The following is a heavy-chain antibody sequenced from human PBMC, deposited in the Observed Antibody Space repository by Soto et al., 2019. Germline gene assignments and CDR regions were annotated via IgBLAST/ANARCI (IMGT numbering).Heavy chain of an antibody. Sequence: SGPTLVNPTETLTRTCIVSGFSLSNARMGVSWIRQPPGKALEWLAHIFSNDEKSYSTSLKSRLTISKDTSKSQVVLTMTNMDPVDTATYYCARIDHILIYGMDVWGQGTTVTVSS. D-gene: IGHD3-9*01. V-gene: IGHV2-26*01. J-gene: IGHJ6*02. CDR1: GFSLSNARMG. CDR2: IFSNDEK. CDR3: ARIDHILIYGMDV.